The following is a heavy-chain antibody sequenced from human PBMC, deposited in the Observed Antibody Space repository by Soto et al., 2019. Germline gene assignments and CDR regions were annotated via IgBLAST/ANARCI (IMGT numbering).Heavy chain of an antibody. CDR1: GFTFSSYA. Sequence: EVQLLESGGGLVQPGGSLRLSCAASGFTFSSYAMSWVRQAPGKGLEWVSAIGGSGGSTYYADSVKGRFTISRDNSKNTLYLQMNSLRAEDTAVYYCAKDRRYCSGGSCYSYLDWGQGTLVTVSS. CDR2: IGGSGGST. CDR3: AKDRRYCSGGSCYSYLD. J-gene: IGHJ4*02. D-gene: IGHD2-15*01. V-gene: IGHV3-23*01.